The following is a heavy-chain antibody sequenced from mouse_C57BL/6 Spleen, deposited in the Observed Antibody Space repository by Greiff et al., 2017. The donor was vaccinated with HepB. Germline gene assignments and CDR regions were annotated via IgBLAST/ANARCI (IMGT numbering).Heavy chain of an antibody. D-gene: IGHD1-1*01. V-gene: IGHV5-17*01. CDR1: GFTFSDYG. J-gene: IGHJ4*01. CDR2: ISSGSSTI. CDR3: AIFYYGSSYGAMDY. Sequence: EVKLEESGGGLVKPGGSLKLSCAASGFTFSDYGMHWVRQAPEKGLEWVAYISSGSSTIYYADKVKGRFTISRDNAKKTLFLQMTSLRSEDTAMYYCAIFYYGSSYGAMDYWGQGTSVTVSS.